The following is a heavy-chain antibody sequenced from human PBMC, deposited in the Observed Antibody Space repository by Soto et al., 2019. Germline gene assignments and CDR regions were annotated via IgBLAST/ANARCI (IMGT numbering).Heavy chain of an antibody. CDR2: INPSGGST. V-gene: IGHV1-46*01. J-gene: IGHJ6*02. CDR3: AREEGGYCSSTSCYSPRYYYYYGMDV. Sequence: ASVKVSCKASGYTFTSYYIHWVRQAPGQELEWMGIINPSGGSTSYAQKFQGRVTMTRDTSTSTVYMELSSLRSEDTAVYYCAREEGGYCSSTSCYSPRYYYYYGMDVWGQGTTVTVSS. D-gene: IGHD2-2*02. CDR1: GYTFTSYY.